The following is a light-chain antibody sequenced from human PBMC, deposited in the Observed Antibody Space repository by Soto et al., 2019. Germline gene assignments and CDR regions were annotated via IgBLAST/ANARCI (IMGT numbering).Light chain of an antibody. CDR3: QQSYSTLSLT. J-gene: IGKJ4*01. CDR2: NAS. V-gene: IGKV1-39*01. CDR1: QTISTY. Sequence: DIQLTQYPSSLSASVGDTVTVTFRASQTISTYLLWYHQKPGRAPNLLIYNASTLHSGVPSKFSGSGSGTDFTLTISSLQPEDFATYYCQQSYSTLSLTFGGGTKVDIK.